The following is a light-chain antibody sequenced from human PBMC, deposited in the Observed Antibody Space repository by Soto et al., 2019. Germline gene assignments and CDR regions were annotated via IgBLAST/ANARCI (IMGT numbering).Light chain of an antibody. J-gene: IGKJ4*01. Sequence: EIVLTQSPGTLSLSPGERATLSCRASQSVSSSSLAWYQQKPGQAPRLLISNASTRATGIPARFSGSGSGTDFTLTISSLEAEDFAVYYCHQRSNWPRTFGGGTKVDIK. CDR2: NAS. CDR1: QSVSSSS. V-gene: IGKV3D-20*02. CDR3: HQRSNWPRT.